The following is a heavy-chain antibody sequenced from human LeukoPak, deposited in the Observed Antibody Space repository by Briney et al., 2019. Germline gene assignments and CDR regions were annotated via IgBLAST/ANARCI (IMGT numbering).Heavy chain of an antibody. CDR2: ISSSSSYI. J-gene: IGHJ3*02. V-gene: IGHV3-21*01. CDR1: GFTFSSYS. CDR3: ARELREAFDI. D-gene: IGHD4-17*01. Sequence: GGSLRLSCAASGFTFSSYSMNWVRQAPGKGLEWVSSISSSSSYIYYADAVKGRFTISRDNAKNSLYLQMNSLRAEDTAVYYCARELREAFDIWGQGTMVTVSS.